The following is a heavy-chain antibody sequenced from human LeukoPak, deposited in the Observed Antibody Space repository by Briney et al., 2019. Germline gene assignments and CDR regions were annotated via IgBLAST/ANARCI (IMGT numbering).Heavy chain of an antibody. J-gene: IGHJ4*02. Sequence: GGSLRLSCAASGFTFSSYWMHWVRQAPGKGLVWVSRINSDGSSTSYADSVKGRFTISRDNAKNTLYLQMSSLRAEDTAVYYCARGQGGYSYGPFDYWGQGTLVTVSS. D-gene: IGHD5-18*01. V-gene: IGHV3-74*01. CDR1: GFTFSSYW. CDR3: ARGQGGYSYGPFDY. CDR2: INSDGSST.